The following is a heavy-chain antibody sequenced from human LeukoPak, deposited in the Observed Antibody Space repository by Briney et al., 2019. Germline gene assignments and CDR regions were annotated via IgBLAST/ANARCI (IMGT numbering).Heavy chain of an antibody. CDR2: IGPSDGNM. CDR3: ARDRDYYMDV. CDR1: GFTFGIYA. Sequence: GGSLRLSCAASGFTFGIYAMNWVRQAPGKGLEWVSYIGPSDGNMYYADSVKGRFTISRDNAKNSLYLQMDSLRAEDTAVYYCARDRDYYMDVWGKGTTVTISS. J-gene: IGHJ6*03. D-gene: IGHD3-10*01. V-gene: IGHV3-48*04.